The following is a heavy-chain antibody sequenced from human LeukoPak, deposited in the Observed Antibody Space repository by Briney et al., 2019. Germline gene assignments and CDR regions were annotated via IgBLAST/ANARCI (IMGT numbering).Heavy chain of an antibody. CDR3: AKDSYYYYGMDV. V-gene: IGHV3-30*18. CDR1: GFNYSSYG. J-gene: IGHJ6*02. CDR2: ISYVGSKK. Sequence: GGALSLSCAASGFNYSSYGLHWVRQAPGKGLEWVAVISYVGSKKYYADSVKGRFTISRDNSKNPLYLQMNSLRAEDTAVYYCAKDSYYYYGMDVWGQGTTVTVSS.